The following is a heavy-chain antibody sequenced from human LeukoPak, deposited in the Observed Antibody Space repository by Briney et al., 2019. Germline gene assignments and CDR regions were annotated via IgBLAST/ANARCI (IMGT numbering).Heavy chain of an antibody. CDR3: AKDSYSKGDY. J-gene: IGHJ4*02. Sequence: GGSQRLSCAASGFTFSSYAMSWVRQAPGKGLEWVANIKNDGTVKNYVDSVKGRFTISRDNAKNSLYLQMNSLRAEDTAVYYCAKDSYSKGDYWGQGVLVTVSS. D-gene: IGHD6-13*01. CDR2: IKNDGTVK. V-gene: IGHV3-7*01. CDR1: GFTFSSYA.